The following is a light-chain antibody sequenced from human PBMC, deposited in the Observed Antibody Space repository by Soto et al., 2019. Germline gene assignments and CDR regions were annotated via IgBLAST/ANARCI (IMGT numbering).Light chain of an antibody. CDR3: SSYTSSSTLNVV. CDR2: DVS. V-gene: IGLV2-14*01. J-gene: IGLJ2*01. CDR1: SSDVGGYNY. Sequence: QYALTPPASVSGSPVQSITISCTGTSSDVGGYNYVSWYQQHPGKAPKLMIYDVSNRPSGVSNRFSGSKSGNTASLTISGLQAEDEADYYCSSYTSSSTLNVVFGGGTKLTVL.